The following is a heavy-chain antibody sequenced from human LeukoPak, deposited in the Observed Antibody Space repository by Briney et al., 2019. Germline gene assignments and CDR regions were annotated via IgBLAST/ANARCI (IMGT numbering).Heavy chain of an antibody. CDR1: GGSFSGYY. D-gene: IGHD1-20*01. Sequence: SETLSLTCAVYGGSFSGYYWSWIRQPPGKGLEWIGSIYYSGSTYYNPSLKSRVTISVDTSKNQFSLKLSSVTAADTAVYYCARGRKRTYNWNDGTWFDPWGQGTLVTVSS. V-gene: IGHV4-34*01. CDR2: IYYSGST. J-gene: IGHJ5*02. CDR3: ARGRKRTYNWNDGTWFDP.